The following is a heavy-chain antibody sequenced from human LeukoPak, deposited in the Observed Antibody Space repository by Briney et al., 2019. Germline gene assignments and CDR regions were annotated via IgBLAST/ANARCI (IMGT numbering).Heavy chain of an antibody. J-gene: IGHJ4*02. CDR3: TLPAGTGEVGFDY. V-gene: IGHV3-73*01. CDR1: GFTFSGSA. Sequence: GGSLRLSCAASGFTFSGSAMHWVRQASGKGLEWVGRIRSKANSYATAYAASVKGRFTISRDDSKNTAYLQMNSLKTEDTAVYYCTLPAGTGEVGFDYWGQGTLVTVSS. CDR2: IRSKANSYAT. D-gene: IGHD6-13*01.